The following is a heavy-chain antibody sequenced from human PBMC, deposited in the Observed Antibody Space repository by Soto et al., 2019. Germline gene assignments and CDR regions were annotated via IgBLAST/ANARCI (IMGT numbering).Heavy chain of an antibody. J-gene: IGHJ6*02. CDR1: GFTFGDYA. Sequence: GGSLRLSCTASGFTFGDYAMSWFRQAPGKGLEWVGFIRSKAYGGTTEYAASVKGRFTISRDDSKSIAYLQMNSLKTEDTAMYYCTRDQVVAAAGIYYYYYYGMGAWGQGTTVTVSS. CDR3: TRDQVVAAAGIYYYYYYGMGA. V-gene: IGHV3-49*03. CDR2: IRSKAYGGTT. D-gene: IGHD6-13*01.